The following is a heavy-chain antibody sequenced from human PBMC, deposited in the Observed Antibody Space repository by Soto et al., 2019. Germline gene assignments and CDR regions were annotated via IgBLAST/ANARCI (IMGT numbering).Heavy chain of an antibody. CDR3: AKHGGAMIRGPSARLYGMDV. D-gene: IGHD3-10*01. Sequence: EVQLVESGGGLVQPGRSLRLSCAASGFSFDDYAMHWVRQAPGKGLEWVSGISWNSGNRDYADSVKGRFTISRDNAKNSLYLQMKSLRAEDTALYYCAKHGGAMIRGPSARLYGMDVWGQGTTVTVSS. CDR2: ISWNSGNR. V-gene: IGHV3-9*01. CDR1: GFSFDDYA. J-gene: IGHJ6*02.